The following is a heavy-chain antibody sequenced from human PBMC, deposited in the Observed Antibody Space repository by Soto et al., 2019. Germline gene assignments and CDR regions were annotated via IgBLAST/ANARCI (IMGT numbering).Heavy chain of an antibody. CDR3: ARSFLVPVDFFDY. CDR2: IYYSGST. CDR1: NGSLSSNY. J-gene: IGHJ4*01. Sequence: ETLSLTCTVSNGSLSSNYWSWIRQSPGKGLEWIGNIYYSGSTNYNPSLKSRVTMSVDTSKNQFTLKLSSVTAAVTGVYFFARSFLVPVDFFDYWGQGTLDTGSS. V-gene: IGHV4-59*01. D-gene: IGHD3-3*01.